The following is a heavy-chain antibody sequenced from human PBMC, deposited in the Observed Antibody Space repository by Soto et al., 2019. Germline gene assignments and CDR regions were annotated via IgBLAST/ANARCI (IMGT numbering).Heavy chain of an antibody. Sequence: GKGLEWVAVISYDGSNKYYADSVKGRFTISRDNSKNTLYLQMNSLRAEDTAVYYCARDGAAIAAAGSPLYYYGMDVWGQGTTVTVSS. CDR2: ISYDGSNK. J-gene: IGHJ6*02. D-gene: IGHD6-13*01. CDR3: ARDGAAIAAAGSPLYYYGMDV. V-gene: IGHV3-30-3*01.